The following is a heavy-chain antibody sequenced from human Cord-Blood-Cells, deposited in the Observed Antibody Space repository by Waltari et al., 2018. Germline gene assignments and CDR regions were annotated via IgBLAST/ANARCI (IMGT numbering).Heavy chain of an antibody. Sequence: EVQLVESGGGLVKPGGSLRLSCAASGFTFSRYSMNWVRQAPGKGLEWVSSISSSSSYIYYADSVKGRFTISRDNAKNSLYLQMNSLRAEDTAVYYCARDGEVGATRVPFGYWGQGTLVTVSS. CDR2: ISSSSSYI. CDR3: ARDGEVGATRVPFGY. D-gene: IGHD1-26*01. V-gene: IGHV3-21*01. CDR1: GFTFSRYS. J-gene: IGHJ4*02.